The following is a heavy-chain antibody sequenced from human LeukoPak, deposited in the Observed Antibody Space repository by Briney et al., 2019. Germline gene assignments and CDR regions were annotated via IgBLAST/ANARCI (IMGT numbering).Heavy chain of an antibody. CDR1: GYTFTSYY. CDR2: INPSGGST. CDR3: ARGYSSSWFQRNQTSWFDP. J-gene: IGHJ5*02. D-gene: IGHD6-13*01. Sequence: EASVKVSCKASGYTFTSYYMHWVRQAPGQGLEWMGIINPSGGSTSYAQKFQGRVTMTRDMSTSTVYMELSSLRSEDTAVYYCARGYSSSWFQRNQTSWFDPWGQGTLVTVSS. V-gene: IGHV1-46*01.